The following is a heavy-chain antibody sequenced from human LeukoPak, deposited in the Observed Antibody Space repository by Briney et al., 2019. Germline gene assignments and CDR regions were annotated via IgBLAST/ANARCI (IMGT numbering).Heavy chain of an antibody. Sequence: GASVKVSCKASGYTFTSYDINWVRQATGQGLEWMGWMNTNSGNTGYAQKFQGRVTMTRNTSISTAYMELSSLRSEDTAVYYCARAGCSSTSCHDAFDIWGQGTMVTVSS. CDR2: MNTNSGNT. J-gene: IGHJ3*02. CDR3: ARAGCSSTSCHDAFDI. CDR1: GYTFTSYD. V-gene: IGHV1-8*01. D-gene: IGHD2-2*01.